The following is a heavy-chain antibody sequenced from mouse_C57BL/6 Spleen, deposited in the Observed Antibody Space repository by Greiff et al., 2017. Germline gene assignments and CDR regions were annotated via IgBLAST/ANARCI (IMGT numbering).Heavy chain of an antibody. CDR2: IYWDDDK. J-gene: IGHJ4*01. CDR1: GFSLSTSGMG. D-gene: IGHD1-1*01. Sequence: QVTLKESGPGLLQSSQTLSLTCSFSGFSLSTSGMGVSWIRQPSGKGLEWLAHIYWDDDKRYNPSLKSRLTISKDTSRNQVFLKITSVDTADTATYYCARRALNYYGSSPSAMDYWGQGTSVTVSS. CDR3: ARRALNYYGSSPSAMDY. V-gene: IGHV8-12*01.